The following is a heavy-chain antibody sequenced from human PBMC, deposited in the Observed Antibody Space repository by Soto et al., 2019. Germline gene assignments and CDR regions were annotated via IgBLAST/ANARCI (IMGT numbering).Heavy chain of an antibody. CDR2: ISYEGSNK. J-gene: IGHJ3*02. D-gene: IGHD6-13*01. V-gene: IGHV3-30*18. CDR1: GFTFSDHG. Sequence: AGGSLRLSCAASGFTFSDHGMHWVRQAPGKGLEWVTVISYEGSNKYYADSVKGRFTISRDNSKNTVYLHMNSLRADDTAVYYCAKGWPGYSSGWFAFDIWGQGTMVT. CDR3: AKGWPGYSSGWFAFDI.